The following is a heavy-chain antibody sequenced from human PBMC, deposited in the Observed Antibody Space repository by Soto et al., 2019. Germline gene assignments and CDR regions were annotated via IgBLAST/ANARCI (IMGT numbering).Heavy chain of an antibody. V-gene: IGHV3-15*01. CDR1: GFTFSNAW. CDR2: IKSKTDGGTT. J-gene: IGHJ6*03. CDR3: TTATGGSGWYYGFVDYYYYYMDV. Sequence: EVQLVESGGGLVKPGGSLRLSCAASGFTFSNAWMSWVRQAPGKGLEWVGRIKSKTDGGTTDYAAPVKGRFTISRDDSKNTLYLQMNSLKTEDTAVYYCTTATGGSGWYYGFVDYYYYYMDVWGKGTTVTVSS. D-gene: IGHD6-19*01.